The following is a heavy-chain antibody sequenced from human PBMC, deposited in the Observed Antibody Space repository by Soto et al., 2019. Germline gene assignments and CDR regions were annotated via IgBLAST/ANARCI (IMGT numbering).Heavy chain of an antibody. J-gene: IGHJ6*02. CDR2: ISSSSSYT. Sequence: QVQLVESGGGLVKPGGSLRLSCAASGFTFSDYYMSWIRQAPGKGLEWVSYISSSSSYTNYADSVKGRFTISRDNAKTSLYLQMNSLRAEDTAVYYCASYGSGSYYTGYYYGMDVWGQGTTVTVSS. V-gene: IGHV3-11*05. D-gene: IGHD3-10*01. CDR1: GFTFSDYY. CDR3: ASYGSGSYYTGYYYGMDV.